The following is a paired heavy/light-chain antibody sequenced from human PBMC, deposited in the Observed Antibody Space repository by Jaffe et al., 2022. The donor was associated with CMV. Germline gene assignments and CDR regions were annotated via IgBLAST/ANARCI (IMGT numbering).Light chain of an antibody. J-gene: IGKJ4*01. CDR1: QGISDY. CDR2: AAS. CDR3: QQFYSYPLT. V-gene: IGKV1-9*01. Sequence: IQLTQSPSSLSASVGDRVIITCRASQGISDYLAWYQQKPGQAPKLLIYAASTLQSGVPSRFSGSGSGTDFTLTISSLQPEDFATYFCQQFYSYPLTFGGGTKVDI.
Heavy chain of an antibody. V-gene: IGHV3-53*01. J-gene: IGHJ6*02. CDR2: IYSGDST. D-gene: IGHD3-16*01. CDR3: ARGHGNGWGSYYGMDV. CDR1: GFTVNNNH. Sequence: EVQLVESGGGLTQPGGSRRLSCAAAGFTVNNNHMSWVRQAPGKGLEWVSVIYSGDSTDYADSVRGRFTISRDDSKNTLYLQMNSLRAEDTAVYYCARGHGNGWGSYYGMDVWGQGTTVTVSS.